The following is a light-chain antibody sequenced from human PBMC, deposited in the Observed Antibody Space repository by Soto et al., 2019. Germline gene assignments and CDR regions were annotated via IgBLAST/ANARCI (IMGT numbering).Light chain of an antibody. J-gene: IGKJ4*01. Sequence: IVMTQSPATLSVSPGDTATLSCRASQSVNNKIAWYQQRPVPAPRLLVYGASTRATGIPARFSGSGSGTDSTLTIRGLQSEDIAVYYCQQFSDWPPVTFGGGTRLDIK. CDR1: QSVNNK. CDR3: QQFSDWPPVT. CDR2: GAS. V-gene: IGKV3D-15*01.